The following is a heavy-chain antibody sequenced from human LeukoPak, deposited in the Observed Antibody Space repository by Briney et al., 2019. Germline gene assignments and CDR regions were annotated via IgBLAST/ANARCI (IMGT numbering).Heavy chain of an antibody. J-gene: IGHJ4*02. CDR2: ISGTGDAT. D-gene: IGHD2-21*02. CDR3: ARDRDFPRDQLDY. Sequence: GGFLRLSCAASGFTFSNYAMSWVRQAPGKGLEWVSAISGTGDATWYPDSVKGRFTISRDKSKNTLYLQMNSLRAEDTALYYCARDRDFPRDQLDYWGQGTLVTVSS. CDR1: GFTFSNYA. V-gene: IGHV3-23*01.